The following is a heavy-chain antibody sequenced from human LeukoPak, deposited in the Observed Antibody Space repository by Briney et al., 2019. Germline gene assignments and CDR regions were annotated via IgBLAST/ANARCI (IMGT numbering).Heavy chain of an antibody. D-gene: IGHD2-2*01. Sequence: GGSLRLSCAASGFTFSSYAMHRVRQAPGKGLEWVAVISYDGSNKYYADSVKGRFTISRDNSKNTLYLQMNSLRAEDTAVYYCAREDAPYCSSTSCYYYYGMDVWGKGTTVTVSS. V-gene: IGHV3-30*04. J-gene: IGHJ6*04. CDR3: AREDAPYCSSTSCYYYYGMDV. CDR1: GFTFSSYA. CDR2: ISYDGSNK.